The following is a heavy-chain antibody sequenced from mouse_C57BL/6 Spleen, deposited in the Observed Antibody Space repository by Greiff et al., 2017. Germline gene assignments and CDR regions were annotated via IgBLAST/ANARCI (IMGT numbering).Heavy chain of an antibody. CDR1: GFTFSSYG. CDR2: ISSGGSYP. J-gene: IGHJ2*01. CDR3: ARQHYYGSSYGGYFDY. Sequence: DVKLVESGGDLVKPGGSLKLSCAASGFTFSSYGMSWVRQTPDKRLEWVATISSGGSYPYYPDSVKGRFTISRDNAKNTLYLQMSSLKSEDTAMYYCARQHYYGSSYGGYFDYWGQGTTLTVSS. V-gene: IGHV5-6*02. D-gene: IGHD1-1*01.